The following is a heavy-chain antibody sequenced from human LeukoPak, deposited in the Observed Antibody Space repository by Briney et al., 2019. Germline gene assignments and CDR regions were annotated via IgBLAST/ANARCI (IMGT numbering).Heavy chain of an antibody. D-gene: IGHD3-22*01. J-gene: IGHJ3*02. V-gene: IGHV4-4*07. CDR3: ACLTTADAFDI. CDR1: GGSISSYY. CDR2: ISSSGST. Sequence: PSETLSLTCTVSGGSISSYYWSWIRQPAGKGLEWIGRISSSGSTNYNPSLKSRVTISVDTSKNQFSLKLSSVTAADTAVYYCACLTTADAFDIWGQGTMVTVSS.